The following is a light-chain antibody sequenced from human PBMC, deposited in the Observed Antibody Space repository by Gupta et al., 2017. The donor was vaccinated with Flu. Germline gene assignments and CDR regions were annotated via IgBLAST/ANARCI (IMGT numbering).Light chain of an antibody. V-gene: IGKV1-39*01. CDR3: QQDDISPHT. CDR2: AAS. Sequence: DIQMTQSPSSVSTSVGDRVTITCRASQKITTYLNWYQQKPGRAPKLLIYAASNLQSGVPSRFSGSGSGTDFTLTISSLQPEDFATYFCQQDDISPHTFGQGTKVETK. CDR1: QKITTY. J-gene: IGKJ1*01.